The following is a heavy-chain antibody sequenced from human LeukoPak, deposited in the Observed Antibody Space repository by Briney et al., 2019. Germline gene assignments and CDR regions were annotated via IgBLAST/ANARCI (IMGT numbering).Heavy chain of an antibody. Sequence: SETLSLTCTVFGGSISSYYWSWIRQPPGKRLEWIGYIYHSGSTNYNSSLKSRVTISVDTSKNQFSLKLSSVTAADTAVYYCARHAAFAEYQSHLTHFDYWGQGTLVTVSS. CDR3: ARHAAFAEYQSHLTHFDY. V-gene: IGHV4-59*08. D-gene: IGHD2-2*01. CDR2: IYHSGST. J-gene: IGHJ4*02. CDR1: GGSISSYY.